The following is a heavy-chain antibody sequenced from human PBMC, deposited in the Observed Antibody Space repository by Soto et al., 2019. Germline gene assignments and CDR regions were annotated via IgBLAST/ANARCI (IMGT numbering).Heavy chain of an antibody. J-gene: IGHJ6*02. V-gene: IGHV3-30-3*01. CDR1: GFTFSNYA. CDR2: ISYDGNNK. Sequence: QVQLVESGGGVVQPGRSLRLSCAASGFTFSNYAMYWVRQAPGKGLEWVAVISYDGNNKYYADSVKGRFTISRDNSKNTVYLQMNSVRAEDTVVYYCARAGCDGGTCYTLVGLRYGMDVWGQGTTVTVSS. CDR3: ARAGCDGGTCYTLVGLRYGMDV. D-gene: IGHD2-15*01.